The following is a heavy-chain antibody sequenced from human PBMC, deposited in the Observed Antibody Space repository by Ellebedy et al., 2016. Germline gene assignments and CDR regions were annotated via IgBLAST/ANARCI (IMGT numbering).Heavy chain of an antibody. CDR1: GGSISSGGYY. V-gene: IGHV4-31*03. Sequence: SETLSLXXTVSGGSISSGGYYWTWIRQHPGKGLEWIGYIYYSGNTYYNPSLKSRITILIDTSKNQFSLKLSSVTAADTAVYYCARDQRQPGNWLNPWGQGTLVTVSS. CDR3: ARDQRQPGNWLNP. J-gene: IGHJ5*02. CDR2: IYYSGNT. D-gene: IGHD6-13*01.